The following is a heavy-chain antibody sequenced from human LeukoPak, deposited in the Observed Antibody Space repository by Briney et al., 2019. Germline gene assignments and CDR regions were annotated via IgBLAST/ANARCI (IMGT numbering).Heavy chain of an antibody. V-gene: IGHV3-48*03. CDR2: ISSSGITI. J-gene: IGHJ6*03. D-gene: IGHD3-10*01. CDR1: GFTFSTYD. Sequence: GGSLRLSYAASGFTFSTYDMNWVRQAPGKGLEWISYISSSGITIFYADSVKGRFTISRDNAKNSLYLQMNSLRAEDTAVYYCARDQYGSGDGYYMDVWGKGTTVTISS. CDR3: ARDQYGSGDGYYMDV.